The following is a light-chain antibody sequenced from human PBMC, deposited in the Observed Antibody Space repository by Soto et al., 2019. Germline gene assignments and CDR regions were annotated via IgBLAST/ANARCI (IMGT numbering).Light chain of an antibody. CDR3: SSYAGSRIVV. J-gene: IGLJ2*01. V-gene: IGLV2-8*01. CDR2: EVN. Sequence: QSVLTQPPSASGSPGQSVTISCTGTSSDVGGYNYVSWYQQHPGKAPKLMISEVNKRPSGVPDRFSASKSGNTASLTVSGLQAEDEADYYCSSYAGSRIVVFGGGTKVTVL. CDR1: SSDVGGYNY.